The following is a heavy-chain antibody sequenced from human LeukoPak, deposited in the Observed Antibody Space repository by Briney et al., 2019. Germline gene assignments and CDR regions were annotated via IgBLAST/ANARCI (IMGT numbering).Heavy chain of an antibody. CDR2: ISGSGGST. D-gene: IGHD4-17*01. CDR3: AKDLAYGDYLPDY. J-gene: IGHJ4*02. Sequence: PGGSLRLSCAASGFNFSSYAMSWLRQAPGKGLEWVSAISGSGGSTYYADSVKGPFTISRENSKNTLYPQMNSLRAEDTAVYYCAKDLAYGDYLPDYWGEGSLVAVSS. CDR1: GFNFSSYA. V-gene: IGHV3-23*01.